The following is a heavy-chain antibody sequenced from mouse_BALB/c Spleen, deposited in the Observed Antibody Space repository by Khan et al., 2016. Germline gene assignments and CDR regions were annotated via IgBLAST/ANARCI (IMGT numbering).Heavy chain of an antibody. D-gene: IGHD2-13*01. CDR1: EYTFTNYG. CDR2: INTNTGEP. Sequence: QIQLVQSGPELKKPGETVKISCKASEYTFTNYGMNWVKQAPGKGLKWMGWINTNTGEPTYAEEFKGRFAFSLEASGSTAYLQINNLKNEDSATXFYARTGDYPYYAMDYWGQGTSVTVSS. J-gene: IGHJ4*01. CDR3: ARTGDYPYYAMDY. V-gene: IGHV9-3*02.